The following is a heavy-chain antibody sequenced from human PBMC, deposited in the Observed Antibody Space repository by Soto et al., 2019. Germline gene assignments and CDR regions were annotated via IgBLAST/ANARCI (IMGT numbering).Heavy chain of an antibody. CDR1: SGSISSSSSY. V-gene: IGHV4-39*01. J-gene: IGHJ4*02. CDR2: IYYSGNT. D-gene: IGHD4-17*01. CDR3: GAQDYGDKGYYFET. Sequence: QLQLQESGPGLVKPSETLSLTCTVSSGSISSSSSYWGWIRQPPGKGLEWIGSIYYSGNTYYNPSLKSRVTISIDSSKTQCSLKVNSVTTADTAVYYCGAQDYGDKGYYFETWGQGTLVTVSS.